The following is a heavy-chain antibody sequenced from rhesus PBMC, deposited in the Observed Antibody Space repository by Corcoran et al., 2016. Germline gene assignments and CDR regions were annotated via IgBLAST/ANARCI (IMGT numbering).Heavy chain of an antibody. J-gene: IGHJ4*01. V-gene: IGHV4S7*01. CDR2: ISGSCAST. CDR1: GGSISDSYY. Sequence: QVQLQESGPGLVKPSETLSLTCAVSGGSISDSYYWSWIRQPPGKGLEWIGYISGSCASTYSNPSLESRVTISTDTAKHRFSLKLSSVTAADAAVYYCASGSSWPNFDYWGQGVLVTVSS. D-gene: IGHD6-13*01. CDR3: ASGSSWPNFDY.